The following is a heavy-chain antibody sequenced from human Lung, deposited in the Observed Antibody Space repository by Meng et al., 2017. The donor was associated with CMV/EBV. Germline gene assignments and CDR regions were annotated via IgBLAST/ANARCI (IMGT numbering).Heavy chain of an antibody. CDR1: GGSISSYY. J-gene: IGHJ5*02. CDR3: ARILGYCSSTSCYRRSHSPLDWFDP. Sequence: GSLRLXXTVPGGSISSYYWSWIRQPPGKGLEWIGYIYYSGSTNYNPSLKSRVTISVDTSKNQFSLKLSSVTAADTAVHYCARILGYCSSTSCYRRSHSPLDWFDPWGQGTXVTVSS. CDR2: IYYSGST. D-gene: IGHD2-2*01. V-gene: IGHV4-59*01.